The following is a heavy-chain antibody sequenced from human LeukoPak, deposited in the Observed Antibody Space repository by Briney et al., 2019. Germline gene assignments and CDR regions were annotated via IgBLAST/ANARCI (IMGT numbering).Heavy chain of an antibody. CDR3: ARSLRSPRYCIDDACYFDY. J-gene: IGHJ4*02. CDR1: GFTFTTYA. Sequence: GGSLRLSCAASGFTFTTYAMSWVRQAPGKGLEWVSGISGLGDNTYYVDSVKGRFTISRDNAKNTQYLQINSLRVEDTAVYYCARSLRSPRYCIDDACYFDYWGQGTLVTVSS. D-gene: IGHD2-15*01. CDR2: ISGLGDNT. V-gene: IGHV3-23*01.